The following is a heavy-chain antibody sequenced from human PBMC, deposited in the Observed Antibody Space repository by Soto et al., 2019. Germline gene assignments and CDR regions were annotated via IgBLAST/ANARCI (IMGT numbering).Heavy chain of an antibody. V-gene: IGHV1-18*01. J-gene: IGHJ6*02. CDR3: ARQQCSFYYYYGMDV. Sequence: QVPLVQSGAEVKKPGASVKVSCKASGYTFTSYGISWVRQAPGQGLEWMGWISAYNGNTNYAQKLQGRVTMTTDTTTSTAYMELRSLRSDDTAVYYCARQQCSFYYYYGMDVWGQGTTVTVSS. D-gene: IGHD2-8*01. CDR2: ISAYNGNT. CDR1: GYTFTSYG.